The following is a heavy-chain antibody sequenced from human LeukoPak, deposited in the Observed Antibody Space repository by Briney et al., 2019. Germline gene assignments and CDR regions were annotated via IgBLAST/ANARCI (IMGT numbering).Heavy chain of an antibody. Sequence: ASVKVSCKASGYTFTSYAMNWVRQAPGQGLEWMGWINTNTGNPTYAQGFTGRFVFSLDTSVSTAYLQISSLKAEDTAVYYCARNGPTVTTPDAYYYYYMDVWGKGTTVTVSS. CDR1: GYTFTSYA. D-gene: IGHD4-17*01. CDR3: ARNGPTVTTPDAYYYYYMDV. J-gene: IGHJ6*03. CDR2: INTNTGNP. V-gene: IGHV7-4-1*02.